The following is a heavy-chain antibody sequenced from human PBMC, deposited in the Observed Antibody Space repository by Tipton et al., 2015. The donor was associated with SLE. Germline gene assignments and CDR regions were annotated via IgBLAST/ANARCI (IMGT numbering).Heavy chain of an antibody. D-gene: IGHD6-13*01. V-gene: IGHV3-7*01. J-gene: IGHJ3*02. CDR3: ARGIAAAGYDAFDI. Sequence: SLRLSCAASGFSFRNSWMIWVRQAPGKGLEWVANINEDGSAKYYVDSVKGRFTISRDNAKNSLYLQMNSLRAEDTAVYYCARGIAAAGYDAFDIWGQGTMVTVSS. CDR2: INEDGSAK. CDR1: GFSFRNSW.